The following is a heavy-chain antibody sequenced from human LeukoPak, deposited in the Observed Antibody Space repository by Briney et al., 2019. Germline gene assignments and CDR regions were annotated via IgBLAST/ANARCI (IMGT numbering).Heavy chain of an antibody. CDR1: GGSFSGYY. J-gene: IGHJ6*02. CDR2: INHSGST. Sequence: SETLSLTCAVYGGSFSGYYWSWIRQPPGKGLEWIGEINHSGSTNYNPSLKSRVTISVDTSKNQFSLKLSSVTAADTAVYYCARARCSGGSCYLRNYYGMDVWGRGTTVTVSS. D-gene: IGHD2-15*01. CDR3: ARARCSGGSCYLRNYYGMDV. V-gene: IGHV4-34*01.